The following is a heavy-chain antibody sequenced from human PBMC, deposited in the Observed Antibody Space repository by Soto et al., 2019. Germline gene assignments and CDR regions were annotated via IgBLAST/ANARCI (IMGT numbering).Heavy chain of an antibody. J-gene: IGHJ6*02. CDR2: IIDSGAST. Sequence: PGGSLRLSCAASGFTFSSCAMGWVRQAPGKGLEWVSDIIDSGASTYYADSVKGLFTISRDNSKSTLYLQMNSLRAEDTALYYCAKGRSYYYYYGVDVWGQGTTVTVSS. CDR1: GFTFSSCA. CDR3: AKGRSYYYYYGVDV. V-gene: IGHV3-23*01.